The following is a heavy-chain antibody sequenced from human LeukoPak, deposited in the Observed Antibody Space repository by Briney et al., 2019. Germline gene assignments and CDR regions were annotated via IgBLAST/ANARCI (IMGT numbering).Heavy chain of an antibody. CDR2: IYTSGST. Sequence: SETLSLTCTVSGGSISSYYWSWIRQPPGKGLEWIGRIYTSGSTNYNPSLKSRVTMSADTSKNQFSLKLSSVTAADTAVYYCASTTVTATEPGFDYWGQGTLVTVSS. D-gene: IGHD4-17*01. V-gene: IGHV4-4*07. J-gene: IGHJ4*02. CDR1: GGSISSYY. CDR3: ASTTVTATEPGFDY.